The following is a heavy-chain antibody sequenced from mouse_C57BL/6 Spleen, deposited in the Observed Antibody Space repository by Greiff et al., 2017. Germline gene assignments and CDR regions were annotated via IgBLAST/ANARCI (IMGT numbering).Heavy chain of an antibody. CDR2: IWTGGGT. D-gene: IGHD1-1*01. Sequence: VQLQQSGPGLVAPSQSLSITCTVSGFSLTSYAISWVRQPPGKGLEWLGVIWTGGGTNYNSAHKSRLSISKDNSKSQVFLKMNSLQTDDTARYYCARDYYGSSYYAMDDWGQGTSVTVSS. V-gene: IGHV2-9-1*01. CDR1: GFSLTSYA. CDR3: ARDYYGSSYYAMDD. J-gene: IGHJ4*01.